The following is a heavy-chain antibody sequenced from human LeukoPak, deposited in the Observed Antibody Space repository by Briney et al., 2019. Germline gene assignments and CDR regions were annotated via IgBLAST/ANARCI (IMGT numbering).Heavy chain of an antibody. D-gene: IGHD2-2*02. V-gene: IGHV4-31*03. Sequence: SETLSLTCTVSGGSISSGGSYWSWIRQHPGKGLEWIGYIYYSGSTYYNPSLKSRVTISVDTSKNQFSLKLSSVTAADTAVYYCARTYCSSTSCYTYYGMDVWGQGTTVTVSS. CDR2: IYYSGST. CDR1: GGSISSGGSY. CDR3: ARTYCSSTSCYTYYGMDV. J-gene: IGHJ6*02.